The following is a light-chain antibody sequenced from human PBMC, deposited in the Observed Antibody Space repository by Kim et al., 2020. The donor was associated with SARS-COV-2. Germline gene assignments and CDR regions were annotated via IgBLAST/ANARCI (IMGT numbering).Light chain of an antibody. Sequence: EIVLTQSPATLSLSPGERATLSCRASQTVSSYLAWYQQKPGQAPRLLIYDASNRATGIPARLSGSGSGTDFNLIISSLEPEDFAVYYCQQRSNWLWTFGQGTKVDIK. J-gene: IGKJ1*01. CDR1: QTVSSY. CDR3: QQRSNWLWT. V-gene: IGKV3-11*01. CDR2: DAS.